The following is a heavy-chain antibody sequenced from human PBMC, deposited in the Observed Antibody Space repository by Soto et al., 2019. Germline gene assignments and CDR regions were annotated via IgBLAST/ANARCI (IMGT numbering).Heavy chain of an antibody. V-gene: IGHV1-18*01. J-gene: IGHJ6*02. CDR2: ISAYNGNT. Sequence: SVKVSCKASGYTFTSYGISWVRQAPGQGLEWMGWISAYNGNTNYAQKLQGRVTMTTDTSTSTAYMELRSLRSDDTAVYYCARDGVDGKPRGRKNNYYYYGMEAWGQGTTVTV. CDR1: GYTFTSYG. CDR3: ARDGVDGKPRGRKNNYYYYGMEA. D-gene: IGHD3-3*01.